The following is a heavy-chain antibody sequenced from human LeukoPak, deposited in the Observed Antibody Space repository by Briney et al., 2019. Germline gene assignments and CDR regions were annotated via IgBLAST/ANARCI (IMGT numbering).Heavy chain of an antibody. Sequence: PSETLSLTCTVSGGSISSGSYYWSWIRQPAGKGLEWIGEINHSGSTNYNPSLKSRVTISVKTSKNQFSLKLSSVTAADTAVYYCAREKAPWESSPGNDAFDIWGQGTMVTVSS. D-gene: IGHD1-26*01. J-gene: IGHJ3*02. CDR2: INHSGST. CDR3: AREKAPWESSPGNDAFDI. CDR1: GGSISSGSYY. V-gene: IGHV4-61*10.